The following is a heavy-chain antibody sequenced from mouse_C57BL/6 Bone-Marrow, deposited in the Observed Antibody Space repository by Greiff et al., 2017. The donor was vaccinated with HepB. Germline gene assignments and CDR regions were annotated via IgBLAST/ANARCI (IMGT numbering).Heavy chain of an antibody. CDR1: GFTFSDYG. J-gene: IGHJ3*01. D-gene: IGHD2-4*01. Sequence: EVQLVESGGGLVKPGGSLKLSCAASGFTFSDYGMHWVRQAPEKGLEWVAYISSGSSTIYYADTVKGRFTISRDNAKNTLFLQMTSLRSEDTAMYYCARSGYYDSAWFAYWGQGTLVTVSA. CDR3: ARSGYYDSAWFAY. V-gene: IGHV5-17*01. CDR2: ISSGSSTI.